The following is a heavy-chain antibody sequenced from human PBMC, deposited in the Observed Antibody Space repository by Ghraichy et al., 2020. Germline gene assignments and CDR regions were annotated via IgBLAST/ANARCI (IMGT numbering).Heavy chain of an antibody. CDR1: GFTFSDYY. J-gene: IGHJ4*02. V-gene: IGHV3-11*06. CDR2: ISSSSSYT. CDR3: AKVTTVTKYYFDY. D-gene: IGHD4-17*01. Sequence: GGSLRLSCAASGFTFSDYYMSWIRQAPGKGLEWVSYISSSSSYTNYADSVKGRFTISRDNAKNSLYLQMNSLRAEDTAVYYCAKVTTVTKYYFDYWGQGTLVTVSS.